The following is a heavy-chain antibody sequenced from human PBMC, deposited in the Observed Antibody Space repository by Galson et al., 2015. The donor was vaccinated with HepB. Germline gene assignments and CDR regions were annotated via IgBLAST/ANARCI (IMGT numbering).Heavy chain of an antibody. CDR3: ARGYCSSTSCLIDPHYYGMDV. CDR1: GGSFSGYY. Sequence: ETLSLTCAVYGGSFSGYYWSWIRQPPGKGLEWIGEINHSGSTNYNPSLKSRVTISVDTSKNQFSLKLSSVTAADTAVYYCARGYCSSTSCLIDPHYYGMDVWGQGTTVTVSS. D-gene: IGHD2-2*01. V-gene: IGHV4-34*01. CDR2: INHSGST. J-gene: IGHJ6*02.